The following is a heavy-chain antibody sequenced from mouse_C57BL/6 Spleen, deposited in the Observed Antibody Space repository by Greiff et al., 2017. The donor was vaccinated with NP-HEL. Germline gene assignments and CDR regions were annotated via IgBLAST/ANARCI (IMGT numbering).Heavy chain of an antibody. J-gene: IGHJ2*01. V-gene: IGHV1-53*01. CDR3: ARNRSGYDYFDY. CDR2: INPSNGGT. CDR1: GYTFTSYW. Sequence: VLLQQPGTELVKPGASVKLSCKASGYTFTSYWMHWVKQRPGQGLEWIGNINPSNGGTNYNEKFKSKATLTVDKSSSTAYMQLSSLTSEDSAVYYCARNRSGYDYFDYWGQGTTLTVSS. D-gene: IGHD3-2*02.